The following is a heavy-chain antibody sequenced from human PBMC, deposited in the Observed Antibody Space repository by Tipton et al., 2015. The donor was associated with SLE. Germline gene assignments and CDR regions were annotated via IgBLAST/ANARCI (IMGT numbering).Heavy chain of an antibody. CDR2: IHHSGST. Sequence: TLSLTCTVSGGPIGGYYWAWIRQPPGKGLEWIGNIHHSGSTYYNPSLKSRVIISSDTSNNQFSLKVSSVTAADTAVYYCARRRDPGIKDAFDIWGQGTMVNVSS. V-gene: IGHV4-38-2*02. CDR3: ARRRDPGIKDAFDI. CDR1: GGPIGGYY. J-gene: IGHJ3*02. D-gene: IGHD2/OR15-2a*01.